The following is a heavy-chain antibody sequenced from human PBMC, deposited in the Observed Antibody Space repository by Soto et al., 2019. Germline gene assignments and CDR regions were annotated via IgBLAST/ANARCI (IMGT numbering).Heavy chain of an antibody. CDR3: AKEHGHSSSWFEFDY. CDR1: GFTFSSYA. D-gene: IGHD6-13*01. Sequence: GGSLRLSCAASGFTFSSYAMSWGRQAPGKGLEWVSAISGSGGSTYYADCVKGRFTVSRDNSKNTLYLQMNSLRAEDTAVYYCAKEHGHSSSWFEFDYVGQGTMVNVPS. CDR2: ISGSGGST. J-gene: IGHJ4*02. V-gene: IGHV3-23*01.